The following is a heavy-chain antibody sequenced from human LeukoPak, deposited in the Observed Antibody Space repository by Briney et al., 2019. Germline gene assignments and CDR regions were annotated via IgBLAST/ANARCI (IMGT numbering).Heavy chain of an antibody. J-gene: IGHJ4*02. D-gene: IGHD5-12*01. V-gene: IGHV1-18*01. Sequence: ASVKVSCKATGYAFTSYGFYWVRQAPGQGLQWLGWISAYNGDTKYAQGLQGRLTLTTDTSTSTAFMELRSLRSDDTAIYYCGRCNGYDVPCFFDFWGQGTLVTVSS. CDR2: ISAYNGDT. CDR3: GRCNGYDVPCFFDF. CDR1: GYAFTSYG.